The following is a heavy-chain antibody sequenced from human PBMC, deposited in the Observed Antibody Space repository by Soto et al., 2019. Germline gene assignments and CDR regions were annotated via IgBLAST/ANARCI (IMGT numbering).Heavy chain of an antibody. D-gene: IGHD6-13*01. CDR2: ISYSGST. V-gene: IGHV4-59*01. Sequence: QVQLQESGPGLVKPSETLSLTCTVSGGSISSYYWSWIRQPPGKGLEWIGYISYSGSTNYNPSLKSRVTISVDTSKNQFSLKLSSVTAADTAVYYCARVSVGQQLGFDYWGQGTLVTVSS. CDR1: GGSISSYY. J-gene: IGHJ4*02. CDR3: ARVSVGQQLGFDY.